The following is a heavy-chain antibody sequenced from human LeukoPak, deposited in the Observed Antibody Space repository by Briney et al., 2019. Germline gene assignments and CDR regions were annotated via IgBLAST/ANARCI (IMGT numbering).Heavy chain of an antibody. CDR3: ARTGMNDFWSGYYIDGAFDY. V-gene: IGHV4-59*01. J-gene: IGHJ4*02. CDR1: GGSISSYY. CDR2: IYYSGST. D-gene: IGHD3-3*01. Sequence: SETLSLTCTVSGGSISSYYWSWIRQPPGKGLEWIGYIYYSGSTNYNPSLKSRVAISIDTSKNQFSLKLSSVTAADTAVYYCARTGMNDFWSGYYIDGAFDYWGQGTLVTVSS.